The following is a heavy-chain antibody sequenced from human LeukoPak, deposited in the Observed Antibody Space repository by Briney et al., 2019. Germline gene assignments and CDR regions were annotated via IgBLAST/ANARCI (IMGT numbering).Heavy chain of an antibody. CDR1: GFTFSSYS. Sequence: GGSLRLSCAASGFTFSSYSMNWVRQAPGKGLEWGSSISSSSSYIYYPDSVKGRFTISRDNSKNTLYLQMDSLRAEDTAVYYCARDGYCSSTSCYSGFDPWGQGTLVTVSS. J-gene: IGHJ5*02. CDR3: ARDGYCSSTSCYSGFDP. D-gene: IGHD2-2*01. CDR2: ISSSSSYI. V-gene: IGHV3-21*04.